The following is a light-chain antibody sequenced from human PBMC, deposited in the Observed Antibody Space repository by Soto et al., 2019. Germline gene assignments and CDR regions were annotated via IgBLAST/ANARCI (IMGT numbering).Light chain of an antibody. CDR1: QSISTW. CDR2: TAS. Sequence: DIQMTQSPSTLSASVGDGVTITCRASQSISTWLAWYQQKPGKAPKLLIYTASRLESAVPSRFSGSGSGTEFTLTVRSLQPDDFATYYCQQYSTYPHTFGQGTNLE. V-gene: IGKV1-5*03. J-gene: IGKJ2*01. CDR3: QQYSTYPHT.